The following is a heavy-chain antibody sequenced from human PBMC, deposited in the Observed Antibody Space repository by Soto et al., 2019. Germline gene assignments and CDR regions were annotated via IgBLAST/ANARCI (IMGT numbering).Heavy chain of an antibody. CDR3: VKSRGGNNFDFFD. Sequence: GGSLRLSCSASGFTFSSYAMHWVRQAPGKGLEYVSGIRGNGDPPFYADSVKGRFTISKDNSKNTLYLQMSSLSADDTAVYYCVKSRGGNNFDFFDWGQGALVTVSS. V-gene: IGHV3-64D*06. CDR1: GFTFSSYA. J-gene: IGHJ4*02. CDR2: IRGNGDPP. D-gene: IGHD5-12*01.